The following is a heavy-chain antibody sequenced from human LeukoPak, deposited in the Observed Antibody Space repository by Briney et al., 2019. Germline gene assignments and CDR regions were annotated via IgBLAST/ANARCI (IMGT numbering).Heavy chain of an antibody. CDR3: ATPNRERQNYRAFDI. Sequence: GGSLRLSCAASGFTFSRSWMSWVRQAPGKGLDCVASIKQDGSEEVYVDSVKGRFTISRDFAKKSLCLAMNRLRGEGTAGSCFATPNRERQNYRAFDICGQGTMVTVSS. V-gene: IGHV3-7*01. CDR1: GFTFSRSW. J-gene: IGHJ3*02. CDR2: IKQDGSEE. D-gene: IGHD5-24*01.